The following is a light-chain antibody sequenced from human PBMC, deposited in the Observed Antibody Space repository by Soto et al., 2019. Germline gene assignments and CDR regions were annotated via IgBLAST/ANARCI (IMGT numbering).Light chain of an antibody. V-gene: IGLV2-14*03. CDR3: TSYTASSPFYV. J-gene: IGLJ1*01. CDR2: DVY. Sequence: QSYLTQPASVSGSPGQSIAISCIGVRTDGDGHDYVSWYQQHPGQAPQLIIYDVYNRPSGVSDRFSGSKSGNTASLVISGLHAEDDADYFCTSYTASSPFYVFGAGTKLTVL. CDR1: RTDGDGHDY.